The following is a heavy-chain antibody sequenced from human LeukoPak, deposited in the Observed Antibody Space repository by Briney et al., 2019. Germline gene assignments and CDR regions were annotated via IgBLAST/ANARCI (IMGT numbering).Heavy chain of an antibody. CDR2: IYYSGST. V-gene: IGHV4-39*01. Sequence: PSETLSLTCTVSGGSISGYYWGWIRQPPGKGLEWIASIYYSGSTYYNPSLKSRVTISVDTSKNQLSLKLSSLTAADTAVYYCARHEYSGSYYGLSWFDPWGQGTLVTVSS. CDR1: GGSISGYY. CDR3: ARHEYSGSYYGLSWFDP. D-gene: IGHD1-26*01. J-gene: IGHJ5*02.